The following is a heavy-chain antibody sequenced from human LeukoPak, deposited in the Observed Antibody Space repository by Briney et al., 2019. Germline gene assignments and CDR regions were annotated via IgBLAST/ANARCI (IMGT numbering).Heavy chain of an antibody. CDR1: GGSISSGSYY. V-gene: IGHV4-61*10. CDR3: ARGSGSDYYDSSGYSDAFDI. J-gene: IGHJ3*02. CDR2: IYYSGST. D-gene: IGHD3-22*01. Sequence: SETLSLTCTVSGGSISSGSYYWSWIRQPAGKGLEWIGYIYYSGSTNYNPSLKSRVTISVDTSKNQFSLKLSSVTAADTAVYYCARGSGSDYYDSSGYSDAFDIWGQGTMVTVSS.